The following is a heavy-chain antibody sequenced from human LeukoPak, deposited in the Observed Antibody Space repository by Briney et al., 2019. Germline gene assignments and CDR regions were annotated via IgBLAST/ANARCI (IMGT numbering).Heavy chain of an antibody. Sequence: ASVKVSCKYSVYSFTSYAMHWLRQAPGQRPEWMGWINAGNGNTKYSQKFQGRVTIIRDTSASTAYMELSSLRSEATAVYYCARGPPPYSSGWYSANFDYWGQGTLVTVSS. D-gene: IGHD6-19*01. CDR2: INAGNGNT. CDR3: ARGPPPYSSGWYSANFDY. J-gene: IGHJ4*02. V-gene: IGHV1-3*01. CDR1: VYSFTSYA.